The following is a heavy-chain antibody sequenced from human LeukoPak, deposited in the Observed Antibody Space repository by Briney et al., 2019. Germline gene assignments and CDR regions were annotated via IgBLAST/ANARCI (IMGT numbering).Heavy chain of an antibody. CDR3: AKDRSGRAGVFDY. J-gene: IGHJ4*02. CDR2: ISYDGSNK. Sequence: GGSLRLSCAASGFTFSSYGMHWVRQAPGKGLEWVAVISYDGSNKYYADSVKGRFTISRDNSKNTLYLQMNSLRAEDTAVYYCAKDRSGRAGVFDYWGQGTLVTVSS. D-gene: IGHD2-15*01. V-gene: IGHV3-30*18. CDR1: GFTFSSYG.